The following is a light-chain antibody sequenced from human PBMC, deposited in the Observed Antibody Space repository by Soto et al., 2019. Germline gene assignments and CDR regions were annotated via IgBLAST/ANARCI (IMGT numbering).Light chain of an antibody. CDR2: GAS. V-gene: IGKV3D-15*01. J-gene: IGKJ5*01. CDR1: QYITIY. Sequence: EIVLTQSPATLSLSPGERATLSCRASQYITIYLAWYQQKPGQAPRLLIYGASTRATGIPARFSGSGSGTEFTLTISSLQSEDFGVYYCQQYKNRPPITFGQGTRLEIK. CDR3: QQYKNRPPIT.